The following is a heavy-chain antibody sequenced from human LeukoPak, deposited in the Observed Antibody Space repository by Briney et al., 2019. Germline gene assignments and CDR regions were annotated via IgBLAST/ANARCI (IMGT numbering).Heavy chain of an antibody. J-gene: IGHJ4*02. CDR2: ISWNSGSI. D-gene: IGHD6-13*01. CDR1: GFTFDDYA. CDR3: AKVAQQLVLPSYFDY. V-gene: IGHV3-9*01. Sequence: GGSLRLSCAASGFTFDDYAMHWVRQAPGKGLEWVSGISWNSGSIGYADSVKGRFTISRDNAKNSLYLQMNSLRAEDTALYYCAKVAQQLVLPSYFDYWGRGTLVTVSS.